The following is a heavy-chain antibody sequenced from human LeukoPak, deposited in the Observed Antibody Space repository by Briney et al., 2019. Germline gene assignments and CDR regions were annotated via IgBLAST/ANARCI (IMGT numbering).Heavy chain of an antibody. CDR2: ISSSDGTI. CDR1: GFTFSSYE. D-gene: IGHD3-16*01. CDR3: ARDLAVGAPYYYYYMDV. V-gene: IGHV3-48*03. J-gene: IGHJ6*03. Sequence: GGSLRLSCAASGFTFSSYEMNWVRQAPGKGLEWVSYISSSDGTIYYADSVKGRFTISRDNAKDSLYLQMNSPRAEDTALYYCARDLAVGAPYYYYYMDVWGKGTSVTVSS.